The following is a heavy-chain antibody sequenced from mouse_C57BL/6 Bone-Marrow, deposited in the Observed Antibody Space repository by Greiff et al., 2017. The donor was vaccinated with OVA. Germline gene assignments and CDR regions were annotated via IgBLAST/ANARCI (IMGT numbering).Heavy chain of an antibody. D-gene: IGHD2-2*01. Sequence: QVQLKESGAELAKPGASVKLSCKASGYTFTSYWMHWVNQRPGQGLEWIGYINPSSGYTKYNQKFKDKATLTADKSSSTAYMQLRSLTYEDSAVCYCARNGYDGYAMDYWGQGTSVTVSS. CDR2: INPSSGYT. CDR3: ARNGYDGYAMDY. CDR1: GYTFTSYW. V-gene: IGHV1-7*01. J-gene: IGHJ4*01.